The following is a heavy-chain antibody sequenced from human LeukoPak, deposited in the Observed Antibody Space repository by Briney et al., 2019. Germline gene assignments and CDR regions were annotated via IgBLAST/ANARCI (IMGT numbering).Heavy chain of an antibody. CDR3: VRLRRNSDSSGYFYYYDN. Sequence: PGGSLRLSCAASAFSLSDYWMNWVRQAPGKGLEWVASVNTVSSYIYYADSVRGRFTISRDNAKNSVLLQMNSLRAEDMAMYYCVRLRRNSDSSGYFYYYDNWGQGTLVTVSS. CDR1: AFSLSDYW. CDR2: VNTVSSYI. D-gene: IGHD3-22*01. J-gene: IGHJ4*02. V-gene: IGHV3-21*01.